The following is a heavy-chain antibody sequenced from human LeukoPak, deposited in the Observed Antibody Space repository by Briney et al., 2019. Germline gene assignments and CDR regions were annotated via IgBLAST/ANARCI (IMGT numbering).Heavy chain of an antibody. CDR2: IKQDGSEK. Sequence: GGSLRLSCAASGFTFSNYAMSWVRQAPGKGLEWVANIKQDGSEKYYLDSLKGRFIISRDNAKNSLYLQMNSLRAEDTAVYYCARDHRGIYSPFDYWGQGTPVIVSS. CDR3: ARDHRGIYSPFDY. J-gene: IGHJ4*02. V-gene: IGHV3-7*01. D-gene: IGHD2-21*01. CDR1: GFTFSNYA.